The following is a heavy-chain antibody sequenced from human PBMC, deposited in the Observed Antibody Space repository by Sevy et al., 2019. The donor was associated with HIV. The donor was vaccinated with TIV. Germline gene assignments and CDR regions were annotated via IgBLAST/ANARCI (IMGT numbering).Heavy chain of an antibody. CDR1: GFTLSYYE. D-gene: IGHD3-22*01. CDR3: ARDLLNYYDSTGLPDAFDI. J-gene: IGHJ3*02. CDR2: ISSSGEIT. V-gene: IGHV3-48*03. Sequence: GESLKISCLASGFTLSYYEMNWVRQAPGKGLEWVSYISSSGEITYYADSVKGRFTVSRDNAKNSLYLQMNSLRAEDTAVYYCARDLLNYYDSTGLPDAFDIWGQGTMVTVSS.